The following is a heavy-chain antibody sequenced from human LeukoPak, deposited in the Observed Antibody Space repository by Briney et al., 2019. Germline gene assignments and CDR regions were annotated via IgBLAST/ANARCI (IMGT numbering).Heavy chain of an antibody. CDR3: ARDRIVVVPAAKNYYYYGMDV. CDR2: INHSGST. Sequence: SETLSLTCAVYGGSFSGYYWSWIRQPPGKGLEWIGEINHSGSTNYNPSLKSRVTISVDTSKNQFSLKPSSVTAADTAVYYCARDRIVVVPAAKNYYYYGMDVWGQGTTVTVSS. J-gene: IGHJ6*02. V-gene: IGHV4-34*01. D-gene: IGHD2-2*01. CDR1: GGSFSGYY.